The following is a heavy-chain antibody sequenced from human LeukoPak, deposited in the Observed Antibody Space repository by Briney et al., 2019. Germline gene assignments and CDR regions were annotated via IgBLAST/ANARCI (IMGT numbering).Heavy chain of an antibody. CDR3: ASARHGDYVWDY. D-gene: IGHD4-17*01. V-gene: IGHV5-51*01. Sequence: GESLQISCKGSGYSFTYWIGWVRQMPGKGLEWMGIIYSGDSHTKYSPSFQGRVTISADKSISTAYLQWSSLEASDTAMYYCASARHGDYVWDYWGQGTLVTVSS. J-gene: IGHJ4*02. CDR2: IYSGDSHT. CDR1: GYSFTYW.